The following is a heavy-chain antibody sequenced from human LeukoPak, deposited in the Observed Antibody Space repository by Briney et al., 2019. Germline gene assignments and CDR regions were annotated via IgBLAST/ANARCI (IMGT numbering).Heavy chain of an antibody. D-gene: IGHD3-3*01. J-gene: IGHJ6*03. V-gene: IGHV1-8*03. Sequence: ASVKVSCKASGYTFTNYDLNWVRQATGQGLEWMGWMNLNSGNTGYAQKFQGRVTITGNTSLSTAYMELSSLRSEDTAVYYCARQGVVFPTDYFYMDVWGKGTTVTVSS. CDR3: ARQGVVFPTDYFYMDV. CDR2: MNLNSGNT. CDR1: GYTFTNYD.